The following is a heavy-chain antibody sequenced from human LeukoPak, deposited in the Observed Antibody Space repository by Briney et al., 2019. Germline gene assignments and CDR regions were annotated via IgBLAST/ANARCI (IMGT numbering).Heavy chain of an antibody. CDR1: GFTLSSYA. CDR3: ARGGSSSRTVESPFDY. Sequence: GGSLRLSCAASGFTLSSYAMSWVRQAPGKGLEWVSTISGSGGSTYYADSVKGRFTVSRDNSKHTLYLQMNSLRAEDTAVYYCARGGSSSRTVESPFDYWGQGTLVTVSS. V-gene: IGHV3-23*01. CDR2: ISGSGGST. D-gene: IGHD6-13*01. J-gene: IGHJ4*02.